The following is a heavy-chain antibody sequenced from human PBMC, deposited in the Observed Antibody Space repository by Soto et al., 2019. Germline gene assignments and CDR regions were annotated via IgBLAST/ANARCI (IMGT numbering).Heavy chain of an antibody. CDR2: IWWDGSNS. Sequence: VGSLSLSCAASGFIFSSYGMHWVRQAPGKGLEWVAVIWWDGSNSYYADSMQGRFTFSRDNSKNTLYLQMNSLRAEDTGVYYCARRAYGDYGMDVWGQGTTVTVSS. J-gene: IGHJ6*02. CDR1: GFIFSSYG. D-gene: IGHD4-17*01. V-gene: IGHV3-33*01. CDR3: ARRAYGDYGMDV.